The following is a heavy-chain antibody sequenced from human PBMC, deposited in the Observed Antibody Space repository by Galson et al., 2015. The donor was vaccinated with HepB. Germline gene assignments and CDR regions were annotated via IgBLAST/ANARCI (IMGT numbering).Heavy chain of an antibody. Sequence: SLRLSCAASGFSVSSNYMNWVRQAPGKGLEWLSVIKTGGTTFYADSVRGRFTISKDNSKNILYLQLTSLRAEDTAIYYCARERDWDYYDSSALNEAFDFWGQGTMVTVSS. J-gene: IGHJ3*01. D-gene: IGHD3-22*01. CDR1: GFSVSSNY. V-gene: IGHV3-66*01. CDR3: ARERDWDYYDSSALNEAFDF. CDR2: IKTGGTT.